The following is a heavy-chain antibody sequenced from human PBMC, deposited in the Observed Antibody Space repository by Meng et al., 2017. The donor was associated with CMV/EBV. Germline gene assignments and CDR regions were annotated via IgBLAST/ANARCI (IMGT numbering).Heavy chain of an antibody. CDR3: ARGRANTFMWVERLPYCSGGSCYDPYYYYYGMDV. J-gene: IGHJ6*02. CDR2: ISSSSSYI. V-gene: IGHV3-21*01. D-gene: IGHD2-15*01. Sequence: GGSLRLSCAASGFTFSSYWMSWVRQAPGKGLEWVSSISSSSSYIYYADSVKGRFTISRDNAKNSLYLQMNSLRAEDTAVYYCARGRANTFMWVERLPYCSGGSCYDPYYYYYGMDVWGQGTTVTVSS. CDR1: GFTFSSYW.